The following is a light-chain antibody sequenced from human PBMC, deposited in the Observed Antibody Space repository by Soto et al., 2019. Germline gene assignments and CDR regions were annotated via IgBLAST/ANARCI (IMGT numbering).Light chain of an antibody. V-gene: IGKV1-27*01. CDR3: QQSYSTPRT. J-gene: IGKJ1*01. Sequence: DIQMTRAPCALSEFVVGGVTITFLASQDIGNFLAWYQQKPGKVPKLLIYAASTLQSGVPYRFSGSGPGTDFTITISSLQHEDFATYYCQQSYSTPRTFGHGPTGDLK. CDR1: QDIGNF. CDR2: AAS.